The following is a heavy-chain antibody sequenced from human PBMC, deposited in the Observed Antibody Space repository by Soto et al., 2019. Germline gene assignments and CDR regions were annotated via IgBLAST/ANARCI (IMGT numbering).Heavy chain of an antibody. D-gene: IGHD5-18*01. CDR2: IYSGGST. Sequence: EVQLVESGGGLVQPGGSLRLSCAASGVTVSSNYMSWVRQAPGKGVEWVSVIYSGGSTYYADSVKGRFTISRDTAKNTLYLQMSSLRAEDTAVYYCARHGYNYGGGYFDYWGQGTLVTVSS. CDR1: GVTVSSNY. V-gene: IGHV3-66*04. J-gene: IGHJ4*02. CDR3: ARHGYNYGGGYFDY.